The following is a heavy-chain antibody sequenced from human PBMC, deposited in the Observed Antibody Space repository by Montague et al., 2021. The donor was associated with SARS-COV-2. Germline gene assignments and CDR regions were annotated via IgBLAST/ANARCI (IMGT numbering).Heavy chain of an antibody. Sequence: SETLSLTCTVSGYSISSGYYWGGIRQPPGKGLEWIGGIYHSGSTYYNPSLKSRVTISVDTSKNQFSLKLSSVTAADTAVYYCARDVRYYDFWSGRAQTSPDYWGQGTLVTVSS. J-gene: IGHJ4*02. V-gene: IGHV4-38-2*02. CDR1: GYSISSGYY. CDR3: ARDVRYYDFWSGRAQTSPDY. D-gene: IGHD3-3*01. CDR2: IYHSGST.